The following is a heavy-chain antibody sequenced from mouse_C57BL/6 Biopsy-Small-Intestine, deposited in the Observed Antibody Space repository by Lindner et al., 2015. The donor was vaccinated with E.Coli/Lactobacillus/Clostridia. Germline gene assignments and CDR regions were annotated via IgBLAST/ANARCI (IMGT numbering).Heavy chain of an antibody. J-gene: IGHJ2*01. V-gene: IGHV1-42*01. CDR3: ARSYYDYLDY. D-gene: IGHD2-4*01. CDR1: GYSLTGYY. Sequence: VQLQESGPELVKPGASVKMSCKASGYSLTGYYMNWMKQSPEKSLEWIGEINPSTGGTTYNQKFKAKATLTVDKSSSTAYMQLKSLTSEDSAVYYCARSYYDYLDYWGQGTTLTVSS. CDR2: INPSTGGT.